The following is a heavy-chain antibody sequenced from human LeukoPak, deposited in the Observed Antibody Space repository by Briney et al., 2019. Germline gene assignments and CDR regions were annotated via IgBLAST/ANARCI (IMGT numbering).Heavy chain of an antibody. J-gene: IGHJ4*02. V-gene: IGHV3-33*01. CDR1: GFTFSSYG. Sequence: GWSLRLSCAASGFTFSSYGMHWVRQAPGKGLEWGAVIWYDGSNKYYADSVKGRFTISRDNSKNTLYLQMNSLRAEDTAVYYCARDLYDSGGYSSPIDYWGQGTLVTVSS. D-gene: IGHD3-22*01. CDR2: IWYDGSNK. CDR3: ARDLYDSGGYSSPIDY.